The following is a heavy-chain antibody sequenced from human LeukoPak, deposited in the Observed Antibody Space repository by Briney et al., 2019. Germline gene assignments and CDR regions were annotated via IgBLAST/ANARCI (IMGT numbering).Heavy chain of an antibody. CDR3: ARHRLTGGFWGDYYGMDV. J-gene: IGHJ6*02. D-gene: IGHD3-16*01. CDR1: GGSFSGYY. V-gene: IGHV4-34*01. CDR2: INHSGST. Sequence: SETLSLTCAVYGGSFSGYYWSWIRQPPGKGLEWIGEINHSGSTNYNPSLKSRVTISVDTSKNQFSLKLSSVTAADTAVYYCARHRLTGGFWGDYYGMDVWGQGTTVTVSS.